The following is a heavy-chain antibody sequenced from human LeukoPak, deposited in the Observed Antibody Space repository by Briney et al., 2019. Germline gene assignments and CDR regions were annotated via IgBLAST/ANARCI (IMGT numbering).Heavy chain of an antibody. CDR3: ANQDCSSTSCYFAWFDP. CDR2: IYYSVST. Sequence: SETLSLTCTVSGGSVSSSSYYWGWIRQPPGKGLEWIGSIYYSVSTYYNPSLKSRVTISVDTSKNQFSLKLSSVTAADTAVYYCANQDCSSTSCYFAWFDPWGQGTLVTVST. J-gene: IGHJ5*02. V-gene: IGHV4-39*01. D-gene: IGHD2-2*01. CDR1: GGSVSSSSYY.